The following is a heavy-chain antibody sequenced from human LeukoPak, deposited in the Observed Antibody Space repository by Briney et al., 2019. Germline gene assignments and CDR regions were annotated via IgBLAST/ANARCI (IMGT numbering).Heavy chain of an antibody. CDR3: AKGQGDAWSGYVLNV. J-gene: IGHJ6*04. Sequence: PSETLSLTCAVYGGSFSGYYWTWIRQSPGKGLEWIGEMDHSGGINYNPSLKSRVTISVDTSKNHFSLKLNSVTAADTAVYYCAKGQGDAWSGYVLNVWGKGTTVTVSS. V-gene: IGHV4-34*01. D-gene: IGHD3-3*01. CDR2: MDHSGGI. CDR1: GGSFSGYY.